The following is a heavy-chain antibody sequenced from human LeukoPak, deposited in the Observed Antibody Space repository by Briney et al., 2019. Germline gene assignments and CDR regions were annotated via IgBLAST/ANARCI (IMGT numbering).Heavy chain of an antibody. V-gene: IGHV4-59*12. J-gene: IGHJ4*02. Sequence: PSETLSLTCTVSGGSISSYYWSWIRQPPGKGLEWIGEINHNGNTNYNPSLKSRVTMSVDTSKHQFSLKLSSVTAADTAVYYCARDGPYYYDSSPTPLDYWGQGTLVTVSS. CDR3: ARDGPYYYDSSPTPLDY. D-gene: IGHD3-22*01. CDR2: INHNGNT. CDR1: GGSISSYY.